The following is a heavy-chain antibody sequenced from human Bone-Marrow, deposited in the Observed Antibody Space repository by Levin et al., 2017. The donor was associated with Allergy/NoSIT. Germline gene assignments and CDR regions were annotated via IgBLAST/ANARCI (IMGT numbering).Heavy chain of an antibody. Sequence: ASVKVSCAGSGFNLREYAVNWVRQAPGKGLEWVSAFSGSGGATYYADSVKGRFTISGDNSENTVYLQMDSLRAEDTAVYYCAKDRYCTSARCPVDYWGQGTLVTVSS. J-gene: IGHJ4*02. V-gene: IGHV3-23*01. CDR3: AKDRYCTSARCPVDY. D-gene: IGHD2-2*01. CDR1: GFNLREYA. CDR2: FSGSGGAT.